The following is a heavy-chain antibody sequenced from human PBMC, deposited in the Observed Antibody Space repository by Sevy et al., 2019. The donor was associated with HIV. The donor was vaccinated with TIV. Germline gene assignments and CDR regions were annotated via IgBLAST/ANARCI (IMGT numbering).Heavy chain of an antibody. CDR3: AKTLVGAPTGGFQH. Sequence: GGSLRLSCAASGFTFSSYAMSWVRQAPGKGLEWVSAISGSGGSTYYADSVKGRFTISRDNSKNTLYLQMNSLRAEDTAIYYCAKTLVGAPTGGFQHWGQGTLVTVSS. CDR1: GFTFSSYA. V-gene: IGHV3-23*01. D-gene: IGHD1-26*01. J-gene: IGHJ1*01. CDR2: ISGSGGST.